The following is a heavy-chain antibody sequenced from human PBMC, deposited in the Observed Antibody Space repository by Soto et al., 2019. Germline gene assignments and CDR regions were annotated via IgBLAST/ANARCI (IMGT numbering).Heavy chain of an antibody. Sequence: QVQVVESGGGVVQPGRSLRLSCAASGFTFSSFGMHWVRQAPGKGLEWVSLIWYDGSKKSYGDSVKGRFTISRDNSRNTVYLPMNSLIADDTAVYYCARDASYYSLWSGYYPSRNGMDVWGQGTTVTVSS. V-gene: IGHV3-33*01. CDR2: IWYDGSKK. CDR1: GFTFSSFG. J-gene: IGHJ6*02. CDR3: ARDASYYSLWSGYYPSRNGMDV. D-gene: IGHD3-3*01.